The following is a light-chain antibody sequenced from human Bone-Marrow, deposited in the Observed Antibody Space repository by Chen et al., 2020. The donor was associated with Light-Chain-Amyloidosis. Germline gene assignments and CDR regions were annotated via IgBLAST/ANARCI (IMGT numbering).Light chain of an antibody. V-gene: IGKV3-11*01. J-gene: IGKJ5*01. CDR3: QQRSNWLLT. CDR1: QSVSSY. CDR2: DAS. Sequence: EIVLTQSPATLSLSPGERATLSCRASQSVSSYLAWYQQKPGQAPRLLIYDASNRATGIPARFSGSGSGTDFTLNISSLEPEDFAVYYCQQRSNWLLTFGQGTRLEIK.